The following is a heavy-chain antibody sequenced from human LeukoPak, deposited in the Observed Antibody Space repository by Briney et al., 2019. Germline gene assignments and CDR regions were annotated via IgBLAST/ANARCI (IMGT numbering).Heavy chain of an antibody. CDR3: ARVRDDYTYFDC. CDR1: GFTFSSYW. D-gene: IGHD4-11*01. J-gene: IGHJ4*02. V-gene: IGHV3-74*01. Sequence: GGSLRLSCAASGFTFSSYWMHWVRQAPGKGLMWVSRINSDGSRTTYADSVRGRFTISRDNAKSTLYLQLNRLRAEDTAVYYCARVRDDYTYFDCWGQGTLVTVSS. CDR2: INSDGSRT.